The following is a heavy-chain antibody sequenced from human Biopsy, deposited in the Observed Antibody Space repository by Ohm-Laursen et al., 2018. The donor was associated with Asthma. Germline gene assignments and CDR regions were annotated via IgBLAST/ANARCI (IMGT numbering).Heavy chain of an antibody. D-gene: IGHD2-21*02. CDR3: TRDRFYNSVTSESFYYGVDV. J-gene: IGHJ6*02. V-gene: IGHV3-30*03. Sequence: TLSLTWAASGFRFPIYGMHWVRQGPGKGPEWVALISYDGRETGYVDSVKGRFTISRDNFRNTVHLQMSSLRPEDSAVYYCTRDRFYNSVTSESFYYGVDVWGQGTTVTVSS. CDR2: ISYDGRET. CDR1: GFRFPIYG.